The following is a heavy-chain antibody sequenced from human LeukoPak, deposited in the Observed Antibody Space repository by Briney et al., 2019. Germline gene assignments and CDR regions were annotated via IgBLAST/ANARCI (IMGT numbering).Heavy chain of an antibody. D-gene: IGHD3-3*01. CDR2: IYYSGST. CDR3: ARVHGGWFDP. J-gene: IGHJ5*02. V-gene: IGHV4-59*01. Sequence: SETLSLTCTVSGGSISSYYWSWIRQPPGKGLEWIGYIYYSGSTNYNPSLKSRVTISVDTSKNQFSLKLSSVTAADTAVYYCARVHGGWFDPWGLGTLVTVSS. CDR1: GGSISSYY.